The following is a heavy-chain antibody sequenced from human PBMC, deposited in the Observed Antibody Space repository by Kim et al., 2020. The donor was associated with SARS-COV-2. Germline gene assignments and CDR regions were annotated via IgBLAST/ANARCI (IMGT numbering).Heavy chain of an antibody. CDR1: GFTFSSYG. J-gene: IGHJ6*02. Sequence: GGSLRLSFAASGFTFSSYGMNWVRQAPGKGLEWVAVIWYDGSNKYYADSVKGRFTISRDNSKNTLYLQMNSPRAEDTAVYYCAREGQQLVGGMDVWGQGTTVTVSS. D-gene: IGHD6-13*01. CDR3: AREGQQLVGGMDV. V-gene: IGHV3-33*01. CDR2: IWYDGSNK.